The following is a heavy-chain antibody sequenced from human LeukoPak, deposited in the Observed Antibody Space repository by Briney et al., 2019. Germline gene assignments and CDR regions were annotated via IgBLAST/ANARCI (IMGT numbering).Heavy chain of an antibody. Sequence: GGSLRLSCAASGFTFSSYAMSWVRQAPGRGLEWVSTISGSGANTYYADSVKGRFTISRDNSKNTLYLQMNSLRADDTAIYYCAKGRALEVVAAFNYWGQGTVVTVSS. D-gene: IGHD2-15*01. CDR1: GFTFSSYA. J-gene: IGHJ4*02. CDR2: ISGSGANT. CDR3: AKGRALEVVAAFNY. V-gene: IGHV3-23*01.